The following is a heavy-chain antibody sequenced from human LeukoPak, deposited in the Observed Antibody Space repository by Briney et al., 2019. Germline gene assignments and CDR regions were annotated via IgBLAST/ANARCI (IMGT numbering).Heavy chain of an antibody. J-gene: IGHJ4*02. V-gene: IGHV3-23*01. D-gene: IGHD6-13*01. Sequence: LPGGSLRLSCAASGFTFSNSAMSWVRQAPGKGLEWLSAISDSGGRTYYAGSAKGRFTSSRDNSKNTLYLQMNSLRAEDTAVYFCVKEGGTAAGWAEYWGRGTLVSVSS. CDR3: VKEGGTAAGWAEY. CDR1: GFTFSNSA. CDR2: ISDSGGRT.